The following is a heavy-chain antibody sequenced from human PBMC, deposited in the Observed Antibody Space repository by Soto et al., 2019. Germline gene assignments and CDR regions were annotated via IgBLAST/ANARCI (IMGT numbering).Heavy chain of an antibody. CDR1: GGSISNSDYF. CDR2: ISHTGSP. CDR3: ESQLESTTYFDY. J-gene: IGHJ4*02. V-gene: IGHV4-39*01. Sequence: RELQESGPGLVKLSETLSRTCTVSGGSISNSDYFWAWMRQPPGKGLEWVGTISHTGSPRYNPSLKSRVTISVDTSKNQFSLSLPSVTAADTAVFYCESQLESTTYFDYWGRGTLVTVSS. D-gene: IGHD1-1*01.